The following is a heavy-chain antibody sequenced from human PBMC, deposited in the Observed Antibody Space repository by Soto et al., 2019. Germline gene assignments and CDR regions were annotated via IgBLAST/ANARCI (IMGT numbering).Heavy chain of an antibody. CDR2: ISPNKDNT. D-gene: IGHD5-12*01. CDR1: GYTFDMYF. Sequence: ASVKVSFKTSGYTFDMYFMIWVRQAPGQGLEWMGWISPNKDNTNFAQNFQGRVTITTDTSTSTAHLELRSLRPDDTAVYYCARDHVYESKKGLFDYWGQGNLVSVSS. CDR3: ARDHVYESKKGLFDY. J-gene: IGHJ4*02. V-gene: IGHV1-18*01.